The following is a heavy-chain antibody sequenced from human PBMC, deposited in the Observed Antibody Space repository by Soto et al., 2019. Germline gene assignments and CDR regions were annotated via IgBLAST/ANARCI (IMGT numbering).Heavy chain of an antibody. Sequence: GGSLRLSCAASGFTFSSYAMHWARQAPGKGLEWVTVISIRGGDEYYAESVRGRFTISRDDSKNTLYLQMDSLRVEDTAVYYCARGTIVARQHLDYWGQGTLVTVSP. CDR3: ARGTIVARQHLDY. CDR1: GFTFSSYA. V-gene: IGHV3-30*03. D-gene: IGHD6-6*01. J-gene: IGHJ4*02. CDR2: ISIRGGDE.